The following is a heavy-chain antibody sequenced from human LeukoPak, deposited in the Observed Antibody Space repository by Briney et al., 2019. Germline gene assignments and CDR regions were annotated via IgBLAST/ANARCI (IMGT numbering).Heavy chain of an antibody. V-gene: IGHV1-18*01. Sequence: ASVKVSCKASGYTFTSYGISWVRQAPGQGLEWMGWISAYNGNTNYAQKFQGRVTMTRDTSISTAYMELSRLRSDDTAVYYCAREGTVDRGLYYYYYMDVWGKGTTVTVSS. D-gene: IGHD3-10*01. CDR1: GYTFTSYG. CDR3: AREGTVDRGLYYYYYMDV. J-gene: IGHJ6*03. CDR2: ISAYNGNT.